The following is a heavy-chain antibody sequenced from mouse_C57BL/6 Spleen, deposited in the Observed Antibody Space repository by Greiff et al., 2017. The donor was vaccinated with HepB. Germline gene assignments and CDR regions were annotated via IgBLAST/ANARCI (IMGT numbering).Heavy chain of an antibody. V-gene: IGHV5-9*01. Sequence: EVMLVESGGGLVKPGGSLKLSCAASGFTFSSYTMSWVRQTPEKRLEWVATISGGGGNTYYPDSVKGRFTISRDNAKNTLYLQMSSLRSEDTALYYCARFYDGYYGSYFDYWGQGTTLTVSS. D-gene: IGHD2-3*01. CDR3: ARFYDGYYGSYFDY. J-gene: IGHJ2*01. CDR1: GFTFSSYT. CDR2: ISGGGGNT.